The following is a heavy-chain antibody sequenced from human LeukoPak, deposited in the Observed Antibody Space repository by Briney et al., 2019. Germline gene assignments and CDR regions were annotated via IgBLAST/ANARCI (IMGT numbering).Heavy chain of an antibody. J-gene: IGHJ4*02. Sequence: SETLSLTCTVSGGSISSYYWSWIRQPPGKGLEWIGYIYYSGSTNYNPSLKSRVTISVDTSKNQFSLKLSSVTAADTAVYYCARGGKYYDFWSGYGHFDCWGQGTLVTVSS. CDR2: IYYSGST. D-gene: IGHD3-3*01. CDR1: GGSISSYY. V-gene: IGHV4-59*12. CDR3: ARGGKYYDFWSGYGHFDC.